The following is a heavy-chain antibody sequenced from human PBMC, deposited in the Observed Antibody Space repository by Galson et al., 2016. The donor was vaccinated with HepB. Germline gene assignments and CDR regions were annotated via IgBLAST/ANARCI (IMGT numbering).Heavy chain of an antibody. CDR1: GFAFGSHW. Sequence: LRLSCAASGFAFGSHWMHWVRQVPGKGLVWVSRINSDGTISNYADSVKGRFTISRDNAKNTLYLQMNSLRVEDTAVYYCGRDHSVVLTTAYNWLDPWGQGTLVTVSS. CDR2: INSDGTIS. CDR3: GRDHSVVLTTAYNWLDP. D-gene: IGHD4-23*01. J-gene: IGHJ5*02. V-gene: IGHV3-74*01.